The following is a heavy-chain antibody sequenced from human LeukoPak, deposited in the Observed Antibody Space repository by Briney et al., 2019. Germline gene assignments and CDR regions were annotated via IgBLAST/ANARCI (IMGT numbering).Heavy chain of an antibody. CDR3: ARIGVAGANSDY. J-gene: IGHJ4*02. CDR1: GFSFSSFA. V-gene: IGHV3-23*01. CDR2: ISGGGVGT. D-gene: IGHD6-19*01. Sequence: QAGGSLRLSCAASGFSFSSFAMTWVRQAPGKGLEWVSAISGGGVGTYYADSVKGRFTISRDNSKNTLHLQVNSLRADDTAVYYCARIGVAGANSDYWGQGTLVTVSS.